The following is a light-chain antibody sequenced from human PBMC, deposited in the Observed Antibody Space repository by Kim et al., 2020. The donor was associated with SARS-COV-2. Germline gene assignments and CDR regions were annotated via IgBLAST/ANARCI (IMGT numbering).Light chain of an antibody. CDR3: QQCNDWPPWT. CDR1: QSVRYN. V-gene: IGKV3-15*01. CDR2: SAS. Sequence: EIVLTQSPATLSVSPGERATLSCRTSQSVRYNLAWYQHKPGQAPRLLIYSASTRATGIPARFSGSGSGTEFTLTISSLQSEDFAVYYCQQCNDWPPWTFGQGTKVDIK. J-gene: IGKJ1*01.